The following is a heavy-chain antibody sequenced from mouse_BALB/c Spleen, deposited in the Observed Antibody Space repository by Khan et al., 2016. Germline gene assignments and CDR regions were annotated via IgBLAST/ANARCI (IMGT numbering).Heavy chain of an antibody. CDR3: ARGGYHWYFDV. D-gene: IGHD2-2*01. Sequence: VQLKQSGPELVKPGASVKMSCKASGYTFTSYVMHWVKQKPGQGIEWIGYINPYNDGTKYNEKFKGKATLTSDKSSSTAYMELSSLTSEDSAVYYWARGGYHWYFDVWGAGTTVTVSS. V-gene: IGHV1S136*01. J-gene: IGHJ1*01. CDR1: GYTFTSYV. CDR2: INPYNDGT.